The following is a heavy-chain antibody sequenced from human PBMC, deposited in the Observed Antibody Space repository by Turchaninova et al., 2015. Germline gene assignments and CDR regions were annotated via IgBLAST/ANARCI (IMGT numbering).Heavy chain of an antibody. D-gene: IGHD6-13*01. Sequence: EVQLVESGGGLVKPGGSLRLSCAASGFTFRSYDMTWVRQAPGKGLEWVSSFSSSSTYINYAESVRGRFTISRENAKNSLYLQMNNLRVEDTAIYFGAREKTAAGGDYWGQGTLVTVSA. CDR2: FSSSSTYI. J-gene: IGHJ4*02. V-gene: IGHV3-21*01. CDR3: AREKTAAGGDY. CDR1: GFTFRSYD.